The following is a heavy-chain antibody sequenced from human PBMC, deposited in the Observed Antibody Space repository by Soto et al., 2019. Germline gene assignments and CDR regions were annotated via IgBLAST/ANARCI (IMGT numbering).Heavy chain of an antibody. D-gene: IGHD3-10*01. V-gene: IGHV3-53*04. CDR3: ARAPAGVRGHAFDI. J-gene: IGHJ3*02. CDR2: IYSGGST. CDR1: GFTVSSNY. Sequence: EVQLVESGGGLVQPGGSLRLSCAASGFTVSSNYMSWVRQAPGKGLEWVSVIYSGGSTYYADSVKGRFTISRHNSKNTLYLQMNSLRAEDTAVYYCARAPAGVRGHAFDIWGQGTMVTVSS.